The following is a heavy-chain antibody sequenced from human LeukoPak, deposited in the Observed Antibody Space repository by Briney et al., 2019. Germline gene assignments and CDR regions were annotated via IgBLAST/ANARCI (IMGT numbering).Heavy chain of an antibody. V-gene: IGHV3-21*01. J-gene: IGHJ6*03. Sequence: GGSLRLSCAASGFTFSSYSMNWVRQAPGKGLEWVSSISSSSSYIYYADSVKGRFTISRDNAKNSLYLQMNSLRAEDTAVYYCARGAQYLPMVRGVKDYYYYYMDVWGKGTTVTVSS. CDR3: ARGAQYLPMVRGVKDYYYYYMDV. CDR1: GFTFSSYS. CDR2: ISSSSSYI. D-gene: IGHD3-10*01.